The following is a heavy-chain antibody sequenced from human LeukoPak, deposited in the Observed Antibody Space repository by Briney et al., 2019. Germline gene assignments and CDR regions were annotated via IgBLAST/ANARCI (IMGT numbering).Heavy chain of an antibody. V-gene: IGHV4-61*02. Sequence: SQTLSLTCTVSGGSISSGSYYWSWIRQPAGKGLEWIGRIYTSGSTNYNPSLKSRVTISVDTSKNQFSLKLSSVTAADTAVYYCARDPSRDGYTPFDYWGQGTLVTVSS. CDR2: IYTSGST. D-gene: IGHD5-24*01. J-gene: IGHJ4*02. CDR1: GGSISSGSYY. CDR3: ARDPSRDGYTPFDY.